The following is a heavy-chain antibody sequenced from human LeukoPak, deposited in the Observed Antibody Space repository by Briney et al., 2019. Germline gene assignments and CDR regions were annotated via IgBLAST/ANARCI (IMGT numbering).Heavy chain of an antibody. CDR3: ARVWGPYDSSGYYYYFDY. CDR1: GGSISSYY. J-gene: IGHJ4*02. D-gene: IGHD3-22*01. V-gene: IGHV4-59*01. CDR2: IYYSGST. Sequence: SETLSLTCTVSGGSISSYYWSWIRQPPGRGLEWIGYIYYSGSTNYNPSLKSRVTISVDTSKNQFSLKLSSVTAADTAVYYCARVWGPYDSSGYYYYFDYWGQGTLVTVSS.